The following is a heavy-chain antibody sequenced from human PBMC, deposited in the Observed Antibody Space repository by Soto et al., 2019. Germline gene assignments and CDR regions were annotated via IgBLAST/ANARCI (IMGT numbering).Heavy chain of an antibody. J-gene: IGHJ4*02. V-gene: IGHV1-69*01. Sequence: QVQLVQSGAEVKKPGSSVKVSCKASGGTFSSYAISWVRQAPGQGLEWMGGVIPIFGTANYAQKFQGRVTITASESTSTAYMELSSLRSEDTAVYYCARGLNLAYCGGDCYAAFDYWGQGTLVTVSS. CDR2: VIPIFGTA. CDR3: ARGLNLAYCGGDCYAAFDY. D-gene: IGHD2-21*02. CDR1: GGTFSSYA.